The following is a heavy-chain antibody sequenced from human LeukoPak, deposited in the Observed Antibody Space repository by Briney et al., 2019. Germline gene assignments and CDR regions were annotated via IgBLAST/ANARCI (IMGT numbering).Heavy chain of an antibody. CDR2: IWYDGSNE. CDR3: AREYSGSYDY. Sequence: RSLRLSCAASGFTFSTYGMHWVRQAPGKGLEWVAVIWYDGSNEYYADSVKGRFSISRDDSKNTLFLEMNSLRAEDTGVYYCAREYSGSYDYWGQGTLVTVSS. V-gene: IGHV3-33*01. CDR1: GFTFSTYG. D-gene: IGHD6-19*01. J-gene: IGHJ4*02.